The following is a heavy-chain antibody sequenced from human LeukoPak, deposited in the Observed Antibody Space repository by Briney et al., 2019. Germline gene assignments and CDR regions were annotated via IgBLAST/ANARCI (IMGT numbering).Heavy chain of an antibody. V-gene: IGHV1-2*02. CDR1: GYTFTSYG. CDR2: INPNSGGT. CDR3: ARDLGGAFDI. J-gene: IGHJ3*02. D-gene: IGHD3-16*01. Sequence: ASVKVSCKASGYTFTSYGISWVRQAPGQGLEWMGWINPNSGGTNYAQKFQGRVTMTRDTSISTAYMELSRLRSDDTAVYYCARDLGGAFDIWGQGTMVTVSS.